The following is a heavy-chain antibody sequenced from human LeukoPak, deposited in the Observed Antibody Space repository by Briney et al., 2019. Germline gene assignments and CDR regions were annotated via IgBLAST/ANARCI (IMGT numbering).Heavy chain of an antibody. D-gene: IGHD2-2*01. CDR1: GYTFTSYG. Sequence: ASVKVSCKASGYTFTSYGISWVRQAPGQGLEWMGWISAYNGNTYYAQKLKGRVTMTTDTSTSTAYMELRSLRSDDTAVYYCAREAQDIVVVPAATDYYYYMDVWGKGTTVTVSS. V-gene: IGHV1-18*01. CDR3: AREAQDIVVVPAATDYYYYMDV. CDR2: ISAYNGNT. J-gene: IGHJ6*03.